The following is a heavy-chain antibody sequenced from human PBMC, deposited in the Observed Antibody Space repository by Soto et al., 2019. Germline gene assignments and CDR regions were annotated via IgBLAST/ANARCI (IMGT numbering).Heavy chain of an antibody. CDR2: ISYDGSNK. CDR1: GFTFSSYG. V-gene: IGHV3-30*18. D-gene: IGHD3-3*01. J-gene: IGHJ6*02. CDR3: AKDGTLYYDFWTGYQPPFDYYGMDV. Sequence: QVQLVESGGGVVQPGRSLRLSCAASGFTFSSYGMHWVRQAPGKGLEWVSVISYDGSNKYYADSVKGRFTISRDNSKNTLYLQMNSLRAEDTAVYYCAKDGTLYYDFWTGYQPPFDYYGMDVWGQGTTVTVSS.